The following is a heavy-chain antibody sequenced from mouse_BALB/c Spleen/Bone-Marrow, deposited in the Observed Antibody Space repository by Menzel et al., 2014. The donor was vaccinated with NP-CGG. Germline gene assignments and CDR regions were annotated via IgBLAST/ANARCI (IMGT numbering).Heavy chain of an antibody. J-gene: IGHJ3*01. CDR3: TREGLRGAGFAY. D-gene: IGHD2-4*01. Sequence: VHLVESGAEVVKPGASVKLSCKTSGYTFTNYWIQWVKQRPGQGLGWIGEIFPGTDTSYYNEKFKDKATLTVDTSSSTAYIQLSNLTSEDSAVYYCTREGLRGAGFAYWGQGTLVTVSA. V-gene: IGHV1S132*01. CDR2: IFPGTDTS. CDR1: GYTFTNYW.